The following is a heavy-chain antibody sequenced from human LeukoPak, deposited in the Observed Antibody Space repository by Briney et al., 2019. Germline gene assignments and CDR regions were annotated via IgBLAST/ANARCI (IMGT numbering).Heavy chain of an antibody. CDR3: SNYDFWSGYYPGVN. Sequence: SETLSLTCTVSGGSISSSSYYWGWIRQPPGKGLEWIGSIYYSGSTYYNPSLKSRVTISVDTSKSQFSLKLSSVTAADTAVYYCSNYDFWSGYYPGVNWGQGTLVTVSS. V-gene: IGHV4-39*01. CDR2: IYYSGST. CDR1: GGSISSSSYY. J-gene: IGHJ4*02. D-gene: IGHD3-3*01.